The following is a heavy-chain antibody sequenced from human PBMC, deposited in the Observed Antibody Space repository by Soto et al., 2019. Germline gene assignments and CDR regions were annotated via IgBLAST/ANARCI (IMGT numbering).Heavy chain of an antibody. D-gene: IGHD6-6*01. CDR1: GFTFSSYA. Sequence: GGSLRLSCAASGFTFSSYAMSWVRQAPGKGLEWVSAISGSGGSTYYADSVKGRFTISRDNSKNTLYLQMNSLRAEDTAVYYCAKGAPIAARRGYYFDYWGQGTLVTVSS. J-gene: IGHJ4*02. V-gene: IGHV3-23*01. CDR3: AKGAPIAARRGYYFDY. CDR2: ISGSGGST.